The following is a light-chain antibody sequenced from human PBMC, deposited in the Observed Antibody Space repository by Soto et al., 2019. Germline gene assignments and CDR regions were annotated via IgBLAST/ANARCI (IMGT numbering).Light chain of an antibody. J-gene: IGKJ4*01. CDR3: QQSGSSPLT. CDR1: QSVSSSY. V-gene: IGKV3-20*01. CDR2: GAS. Sequence: EIVLTQSPGTLSLSPGERATLSCRASQSVSSSYLAWYQQKPGQAPRLLIYGASSRATGIPDRFSGSGSGTDFTLTISRLEPEDFAVYYCQQSGSSPLTFGGGTKVEL.